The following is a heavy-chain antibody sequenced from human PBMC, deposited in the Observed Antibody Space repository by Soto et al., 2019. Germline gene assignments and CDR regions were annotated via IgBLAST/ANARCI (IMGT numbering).Heavy chain of an antibody. CDR3: ASLYSGYDGWYFDL. CDR1: GGSINSGGYY. V-gene: IGHV4-31*03. CDR2: IYYSGST. Sequence: SETLSLTCTVSGGSINSGGYYWSWIRQHPGKGLEWIGYIYYSGSTYYNPSLKSRVTISVDTSKNQFSLKLSSVAAADTAVYYCASLYSGYDGWYFDLWGRGTLVTVSS. J-gene: IGHJ2*01. D-gene: IGHD5-12*01.